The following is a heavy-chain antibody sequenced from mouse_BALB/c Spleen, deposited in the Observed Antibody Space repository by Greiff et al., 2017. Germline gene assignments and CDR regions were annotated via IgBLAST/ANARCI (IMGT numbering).Heavy chain of an antibody. D-gene: IGHD4-1*02. Sequence: VKLMESGAELVRPGSSVKISCKASGYAFSSYWMNWVKQRPGQGLEWIGQIYPGDGDTNYNGKFKGKATLTADKSSSTAYMQLSSLTSEDSAVYFCAQLGRADYWGQGTTLTVSS. J-gene: IGHJ2*01. CDR3: AQLGRADY. CDR1: GYAFSSYW. CDR2: IYPGDGDT. V-gene: IGHV1-80*01.